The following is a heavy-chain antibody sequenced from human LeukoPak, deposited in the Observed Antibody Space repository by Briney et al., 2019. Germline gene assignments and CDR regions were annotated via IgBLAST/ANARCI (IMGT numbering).Heavy chain of an antibody. Sequence: PGGSLRLSXAASGFTFSSHGMHWVRQAPGKGLEWVAFIRYDGSNKYYADSVKGRFTISRDNSKNTLYLQMNSLRAEDTAVYYCAKVSRRDGYNSLGYWGQGTLVTVSS. J-gene: IGHJ4*02. V-gene: IGHV3-30*02. D-gene: IGHD5-24*01. CDR1: GFTFSSHG. CDR3: AKVSRRDGYNSLGY. CDR2: IRYDGSNK.